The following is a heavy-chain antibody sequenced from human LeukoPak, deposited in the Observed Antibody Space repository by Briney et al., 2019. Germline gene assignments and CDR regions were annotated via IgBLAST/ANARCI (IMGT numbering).Heavy chain of an antibody. CDR1: GYSINNYW. CDR3: ARPSMGGMDV. V-gene: IGHV5-51*01. Sequence: GESLKISCKGSGYSINNYWTGWVRQMPGKGPEWMGIIYPADSDIRYSPSFQGQVTISADKSISTAYLQWSSLKASDTAMYYCARPSMGGMDVWGQGTTVTVSS. CDR2: IYPADSDI. J-gene: IGHJ6*02. D-gene: IGHD6-6*01.